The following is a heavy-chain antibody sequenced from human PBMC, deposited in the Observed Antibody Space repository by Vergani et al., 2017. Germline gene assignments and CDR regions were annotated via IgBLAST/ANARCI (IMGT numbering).Heavy chain of an antibody. CDR3: AKDRLDTPRSLGELSIFDY. Sequence: EVQLLESGGGLVQPGGSLRLSCAASGFTFSSYAMSWVRQAPGKGLEWVSAISGSGGSTYYADSVKGRFTISRDNSKNTLYLQMNSLRAEDTAVYYCAKDRLDTPRSLGELSIFDYWGQGTLVTVSS. CDR2: ISGSGGST. D-gene: IGHD3-16*02. V-gene: IGHV3-23*01. CDR1: GFTFSSYA. J-gene: IGHJ4*02.